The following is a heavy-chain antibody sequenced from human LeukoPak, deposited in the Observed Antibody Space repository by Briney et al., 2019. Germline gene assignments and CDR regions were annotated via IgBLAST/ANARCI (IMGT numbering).Heavy chain of an antibody. J-gene: IGHJ4*02. Sequence: SETLSLTCAVYGGSFSGYYWSWIRQPPGKGLEWIGGINHSGSTNYNPSLKSRVTISVDTSKNQFSLKLSSVTAADTAVYYCASFYYDDSGLTYDYWGQGTLVTVSS. V-gene: IGHV4-34*01. D-gene: IGHD3-22*01. CDR2: INHSGST. CDR3: ASFYYDDSGLTYDY. CDR1: GGSFSGYY.